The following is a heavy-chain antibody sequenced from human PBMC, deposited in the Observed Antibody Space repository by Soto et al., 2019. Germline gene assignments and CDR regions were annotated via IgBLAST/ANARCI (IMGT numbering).Heavy chain of an antibody. Sequence: SETLSLTCTVSGGSISSGVHYWSWILHHPGKGLEWIGYIYYSGSTSYNPSLKSRVTISVDTSKNQFSLKLSSVTAADTAVYYCARFGDYVWGSDAAYCECWGKGNLVTVSS. CDR1: GGSISSGVHY. CDR2: IYYSGST. J-gene: IGHJ4*01. D-gene: IGHD3-16*01. V-gene: IGHV4-31*03. CDR3: ARFGDYVWGSDAAYCEC.